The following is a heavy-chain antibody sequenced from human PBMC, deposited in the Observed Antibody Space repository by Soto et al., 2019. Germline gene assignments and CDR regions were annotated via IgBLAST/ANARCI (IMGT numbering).Heavy chain of an antibody. J-gene: IGHJ4*02. V-gene: IGHV1-69*13. Sequence: SVKVSCNASVGTFSSYATSWVRQAPRQGLEWMGGIMPIFGTANYAQKFQGRVTITADESTSTAYMGRISLSSEDTAMYYCARSTALWPPEYYLDYWGQGTLVTVSS. D-gene: IGHD3-10*01. CDR1: VGTFSSYA. CDR3: ARSTALWPPEYYLDY. CDR2: IMPIFGTA.